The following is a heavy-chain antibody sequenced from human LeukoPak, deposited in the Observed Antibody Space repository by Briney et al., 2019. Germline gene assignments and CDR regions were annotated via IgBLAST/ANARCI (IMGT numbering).Heavy chain of an antibody. CDR3: ARESGNYYCYYGMGV. Sequence: PGGSLRLSCAASGFTVSSNYMSWVRQAPGKGLEWVSVIYSGGSTYYADSVKGRFTISRDNSKNTLYLQMNSLRAEDTAVYYCARESGNYYCYYGMGVWGQGTTVTVSS. D-gene: IGHD3-10*01. J-gene: IGHJ6*02. CDR1: GFTVSSNY. V-gene: IGHV3-53*01. CDR2: IYSGGST.